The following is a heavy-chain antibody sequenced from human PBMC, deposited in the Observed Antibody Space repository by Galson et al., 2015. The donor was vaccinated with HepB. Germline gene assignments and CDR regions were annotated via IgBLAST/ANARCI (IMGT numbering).Heavy chain of an antibody. CDR1: GFTFRSYW. Sequence: SLRLSCAASGFTFRSYWMHWVRQAPGKGLVWISRVDYDGSGTRYADSVRGRFAISRDNARNTLYLEMSSLKVEDTATYYCVRGGRDGYNRNAFDFWGQGTVVTVSS. CDR2: VDYDGSGT. V-gene: IGHV3-74*01. CDR3: VRGGRDGYNRNAFDF. D-gene: IGHD5-24*01. J-gene: IGHJ3*01.